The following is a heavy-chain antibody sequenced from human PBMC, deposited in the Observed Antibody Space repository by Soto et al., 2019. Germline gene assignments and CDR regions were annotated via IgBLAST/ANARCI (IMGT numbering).Heavy chain of an antibody. D-gene: IGHD1-26*01. CDR2: IKYSGTT. CDR3: ARHGITGSYYDAFDI. CDR1: GGPISSSPCH. V-gene: IGHV4-39*01. Sequence: SGTLSPTCPAPGGPISSSPCHWGWFRHPPGKGLEWIASIKYSGTTFSNPSLKSRVTLSVDTSKNQFALKLSSVTAAETAVYYCARHGITGSYYDAFDIWGQGTMVT. J-gene: IGHJ3*02.